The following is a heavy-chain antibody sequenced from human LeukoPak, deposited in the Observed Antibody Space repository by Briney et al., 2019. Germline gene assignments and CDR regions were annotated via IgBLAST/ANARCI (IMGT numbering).Heavy chain of an antibody. CDR2: ISSSGGTI. J-gene: IGHJ4*02. CDR1: GFTFSDYY. V-gene: IGHV3-11*04. CDR3: ARALTTLTYEGY. Sequence: PGGSLRLSCAASGFTFSDYYMSWIRQAPGKGLEWVSYISSSGGTIYYADSVKGRFTISRDNAKDSLYLQMSSLRAEDTAVYYCARALTTLTYEGYWGQGTLVTVSS. D-gene: IGHD1-1*01.